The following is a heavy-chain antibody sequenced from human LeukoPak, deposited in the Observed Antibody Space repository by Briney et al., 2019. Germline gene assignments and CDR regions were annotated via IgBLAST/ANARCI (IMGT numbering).Heavy chain of an antibody. CDR1: GFTFISYG. D-gene: IGHD3-9*01. J-gene: IGHJ4*02. Sequence: GGSLRLSCAASGFTFISYGIHWVRQAPGKGPEWVAVISYDGSNKYYADSVKGRFTISRDNSKNTLYLQMNSLRAEDTAVYYCARDGYYDILTGYPDYWGQGTLVTVSS. CDR2: ISYDGSNK. CDR3: ARDGYYDILTGYPDY. V-gene: IGHV3-30*03.